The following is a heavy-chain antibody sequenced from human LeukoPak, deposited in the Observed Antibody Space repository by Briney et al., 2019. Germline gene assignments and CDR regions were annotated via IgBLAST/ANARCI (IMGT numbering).Heavy chain of an antibody. J-gene: IGHJ4*02. D-gene: IGHD3-3*01. Sequence: SQTLSLTSAVSGGSISTVGLSWRCARQPPGRGLEWIGYISHRGITYYNPSLNSRVTMSVDTSKNQFSLKLSSGTAADTAVYYRASQSPGDFWSGSHMARYFDYWGQGTLVTVSP. CDR3: ASQSPGDFWSGSHMARYFDY. CDR2: ISHRGIT. V-gene: IGHV4-30-2*01. CDR1: GGSISTVGLS.